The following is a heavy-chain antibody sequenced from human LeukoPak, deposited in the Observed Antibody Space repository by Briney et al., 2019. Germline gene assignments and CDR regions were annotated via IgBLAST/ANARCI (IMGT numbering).Heavy chain of an antibody. CDR1: GYTFTSYA. J-gene: IGHJ4*02. Sequence: EASVKVSCKASGYTFTSYAMNWVRQAPGQGLEWMGWINTNTGNPTYAQGFTGRFVFSLDTSVNTAYLQISSLKAEDTAVYYCARQGPGYCGATSCYGVAYWGQGTLVTVSS. V-gene: IGHV7-4-1*02. CDR3: ARQGPGYCGATSCYGVAY. D-gene: IGHD2-2*01. CDR2: INTNTGNP.